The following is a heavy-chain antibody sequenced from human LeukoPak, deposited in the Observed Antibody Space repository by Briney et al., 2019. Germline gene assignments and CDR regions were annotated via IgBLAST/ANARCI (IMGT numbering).Heavy chain of an antibody. D-gene: IGHD3-22*01. CDR1: GGSISSSNYY. Sequence: SETLSLTCSASGGSISSSNYYWGWIRQPPGKGLEWIGIIYYSGSTYHNPSLKSRVTISIDTSKNQFSLKLSSVTAADTAVYYCAGPLLTYYSDSSAYSWGQGTLVTVSS. CDR3: AGPLLTYYSDSSAYS. J-gene: IGHJ4*02. V-gene: IGHV4-39*01. CDR2: IYYSGST.